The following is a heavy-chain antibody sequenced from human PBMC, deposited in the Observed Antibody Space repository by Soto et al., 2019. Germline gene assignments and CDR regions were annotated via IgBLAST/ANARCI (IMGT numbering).Heavy chain of an antibody. CDR3: ARGVTIFGVVNYYYYMDV. CDR1: GYTFTSYG. J-gene: IGHJ6*03. CDR2: ISAYNGNT. V-gene: IGHV1-18*01. D-gene: IGHD3-3*01. Sequence: ASVKVSCKASGYTFTSYGISCVRQAPGQGLERMGWISAYNGNTNYAQKLQGRVTMTTDTSTSTAYIELRSLISDDTAVYYCARGVTIFGVVNYYYYMDVWGKGTRSPSP.